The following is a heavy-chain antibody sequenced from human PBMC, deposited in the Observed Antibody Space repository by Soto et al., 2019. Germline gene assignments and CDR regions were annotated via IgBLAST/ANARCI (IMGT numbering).Heavy chain of an antibody. J-gene: IGHJ4*02. V-gene: IGHV3-53*04. Sequence: EVQLVESGGGLVQPGGSLRLSCAASGFTVSSNYMSWVRQAPGKGLEWVSVIYSGGSTYYADSVKGRFTISRHNSKNTLYLQMNSLRAEDTAVYYCARDLSSGELDYGLLGYWGQGTLVTFSS. CDR3: ARDLSSGELDYGLLGY. CDR1: GFTVSSNY. D-gene: IGHD4-17*01. CDR2: IYSGGST.